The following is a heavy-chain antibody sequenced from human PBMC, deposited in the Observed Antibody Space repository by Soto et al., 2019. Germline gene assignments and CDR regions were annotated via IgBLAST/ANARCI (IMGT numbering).Heavy chain of an antibody. V-gene: IGHV3-30-3*01. D-gene: IGHD5-18*01. CDR2: ISYDGSNK. CDR1: GFTFSSYA. J-gene: IGHJ4*02. CDR3: ARDPQSYSYGYYFDY. Sequence: GGSLRLSCAASGFTFSSYAMHWVRQAPGKGLEWVAVISYDGSNKYYADSVKGRFTISRDNSKNTLYLQMNSLRAEDTAVYYCARDPQSYSYGYYFDYWGQGTLVTVSS.